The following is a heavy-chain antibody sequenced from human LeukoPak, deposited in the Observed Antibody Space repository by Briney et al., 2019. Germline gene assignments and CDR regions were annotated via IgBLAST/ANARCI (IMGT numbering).Heavy chain of an antibody. V-gene: IGHV3-48*02. CDR3: ARDLGYCGAISCGLGY. CDR2: ISSSSSTI. Sequence: PGGSLRLSCAASGFTFRSNSMNWVRQAPGKGLEWVSYISSSSSTIYYADSVKGRFTIYRENAKNSLYLQMNSLRDEDTAVYYCARDLGYCGAISCGLGYWGQGTLVTVSS. D-gene: IGHD2-15*01. J-gene: IGHJ4*02. CDR1: GFTFRSNS.